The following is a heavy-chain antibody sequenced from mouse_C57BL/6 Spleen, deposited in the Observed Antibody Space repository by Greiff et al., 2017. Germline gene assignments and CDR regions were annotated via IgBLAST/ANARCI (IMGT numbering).Heavy chain of an antibody. CDR3: ARTGTGRYYFDY. CDR1: GFSLTSYG. Sequence: VKLVESGPGLVQPSQSLSITCTVSGFSLTSYGVHWVRQSPGKGLEWLGVIWRGGSTDYNAAFMSRLSITKDNSKRHVFFKMNSLQADDTAIYYGARTGTGRYYFDYWGQGTTLTVSS. J-gene: IGHJ2*01. V-gene: IGHV2-5*01. D-gene: IGHD4-1*01. CDR2: IWRGGST.